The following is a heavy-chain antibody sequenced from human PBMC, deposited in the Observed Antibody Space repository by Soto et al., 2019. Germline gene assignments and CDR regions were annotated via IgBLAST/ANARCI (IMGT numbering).Heavy chain of an antibody. Sequence: QVQLVESGGGLVKPGGSLRLSCAGSGFIFSDYYMGWIRQTPGKGLEWVSYISSSGTTTDYADSVKGRFTISRDNAKNSLYLQTNSMRAEVTAVYYCAREIMGYSRDQGTLVTVSS. D-gene: IGHD6-13*01. CDR1: GFIFSDYY. CDR3: AREIMGYS. J-gene: IGHJ4*02. CDR2: ISSSGTTT. V-gene: IGHV3-11*01.